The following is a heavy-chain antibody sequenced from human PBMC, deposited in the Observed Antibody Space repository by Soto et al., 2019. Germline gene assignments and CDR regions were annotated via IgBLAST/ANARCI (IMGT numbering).Heavy chain of an antibody. CDR1: GGSISSYY. D-gene: IGHD2-2*01. Sequence: QVQLQESGPGLVKPSETLSLTCTVSGGSISSYYWSWIRQPPGKGLEWIGYIYYSGSTNYNPSLKSRVTISVDTSKNQFSLKLSSVTAADTAVYYCARGGNIVVVPAATDAFDIWGQGTMVTVSS. CDR2: IYYSGST. V-gene: IGHV4-59*01. J-gene: IGHJ3*02. CDR3: ARGGNIVVVPAATDAFDI.